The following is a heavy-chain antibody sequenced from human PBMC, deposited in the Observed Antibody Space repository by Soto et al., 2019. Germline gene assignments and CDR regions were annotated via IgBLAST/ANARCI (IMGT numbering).Heavy chain of an antibody. J-gene: IGHJ3*02. D-gene: IGHD3-3*01. CDR3: ARVWTIFGVVAAFDI. Sequence: PSETLSLTCAVYGGSFSGYYWSWIRQPPGRGLEWIGEINHSGSTNYNPSLKSQVTISVDTSKNQFSLKLSSVTAADTAVYYCARVWTIFGVVAAFDIWGQGTMVTVSS. CDR1: GGSFSGYY. CDR2: INHSGST. V-gene: IGHV4-34*01.